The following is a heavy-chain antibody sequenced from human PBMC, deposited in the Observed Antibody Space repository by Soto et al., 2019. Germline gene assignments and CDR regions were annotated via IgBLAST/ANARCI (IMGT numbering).Heavy chain of an antibody. V-gene: IGHV3-7*01. CDR2: IKQDGSEK. D-gene: IGHD5-12*01. CDR3: ARIEGDIVAPIDY. Sequence: GGSLRLSCAASGFTFSSYWMSWVRQAPGKGLEWVANIKQDGSEKYYVDSVKGRFTISRDNAKNSLYLQMNSLRAEDTAVYYCARIEGDIVAPIDYWGQGTLVTVSS. CDR1: GFTFSSYW. J-gene: IGHJ4*02.